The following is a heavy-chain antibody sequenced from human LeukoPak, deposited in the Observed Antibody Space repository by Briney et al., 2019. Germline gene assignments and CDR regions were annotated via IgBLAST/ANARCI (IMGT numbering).Heavy chain of an antibody. CDR2: ISYDGSNK. V-gene: IGHV3-30*03. J-gene: IGHJ4*02. Sequence: GRSLRLSCAASGFTFSSYGMHWVRQAPGKGLEWVAVISYDGSNKYYADSVKGRFTISRDNSKNTLYLQMNSLRAEDTAVYYCARAAEGKYCSSTSCRPESYYFDYWGQGTLVTVSS. D-gene: IGHD2-2*01. CDR1: GFTFSSYG. CDR3: ARAAEGKYCSSTSCRPESYYFDY.